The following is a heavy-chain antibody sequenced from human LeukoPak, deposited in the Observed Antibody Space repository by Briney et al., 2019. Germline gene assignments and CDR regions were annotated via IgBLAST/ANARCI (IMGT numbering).Heavy chain of an antibody. CDR2: MNPNSGNA. CDR3: ATDPKWLPRPLARDSNWFDP. J-gene: IGHJ5*02. D-gene: IGHD3-22*01. Sequence: ASVKVSCKASGYTFTSYDISWVRQATGQGLEWVGWMNPNSGNAGYAQRFQGRVTMTRNNSISTAYMELTSLRSEDTAVYYCATDPKWLPRPLARDSNWFDPWGQGTLVTVSS. V-gene: IGHV1-8*01. CDR1: GYTFTSYD.